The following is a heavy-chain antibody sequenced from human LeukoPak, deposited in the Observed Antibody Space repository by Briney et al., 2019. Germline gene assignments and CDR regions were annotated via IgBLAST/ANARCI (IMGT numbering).Heavy chain of an antibody. CDR3: ARLGLEVGGPNWFDT. D-gene: IGHD1-1*01. CDR2: INSDGSIT. V-gene: IGHV3-74*01. J-gene: IGHJ5*02. CDR1: GFTFTNYW. Sequence: GGSLRLSCAASGFTFTNYWMHWVRQAPGKGLEWVSHINSDGSITSYADSVKGRFTISRDNAKNSLYLQMNSLRVEDTAVYYCARLGLEVGGPNWFDTWGQGTLVTVSS.